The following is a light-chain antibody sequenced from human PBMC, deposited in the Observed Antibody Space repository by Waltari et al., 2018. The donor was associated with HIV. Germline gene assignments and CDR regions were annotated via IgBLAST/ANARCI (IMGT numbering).Light chain of an antibody. Sequence: QSALTQPASVSGSPGQALTLSCTGTSRDAGGTHYVSCYQHHPGKAPKLMIYEVSNRPSGVSNRFSGSKSGNTASLTISGLQAEDEADYYCSSYTSSSTLVVFGGGTKLTVL. CDR2: EVS. J-gene: IGLJ2*01. V-gene: IGLV2-14*01. CDR1: SRDAGGTHY. CDR3: SSYTSSSTLVV.